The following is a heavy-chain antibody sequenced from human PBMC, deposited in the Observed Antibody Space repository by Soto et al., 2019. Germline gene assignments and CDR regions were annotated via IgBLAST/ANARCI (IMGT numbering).Heavy chain of an antibody. CDR3: ARSYSGRQALVEYFQY. J-gene: IGHJ1*01. D-gene: IGHD1-26*01. Sequence: GGSLRLSCAASGFTVSDYEMNWVRQAPGKGLEWISYISNTDNTIYYADSVKGRFTISRDNANNSLYLQMTSLRAEDTAVYFCARSYSGRQALVEYFQYWGQGTLVTGSS. CDR2: ISNTDNTI. CDR1: GFTVSDYE. V-gene: IGHV3-48*03.